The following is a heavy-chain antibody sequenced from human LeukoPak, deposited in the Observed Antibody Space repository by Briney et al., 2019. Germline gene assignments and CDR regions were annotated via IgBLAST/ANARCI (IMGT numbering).Heavy chain of an antibody. J-gene: IGHJ3*02. CDR3: AKPRSSGWYGAFDI. D-gene: IGHD6-19*01. CDR1: GFTFSSYG. V-gene: IGHV3-23*01. CDR2: ISGSGGST. Sequence: GGTLRLSCAASGFTFSSYGMSWVRQAPGKGLEWVSAISGSGGSTYHADSVKGRFTISRDNSKNTLFLLMNSLRAEDTAVYYCAKPRSSGWYGAFDIWGQGTMVTVSS.